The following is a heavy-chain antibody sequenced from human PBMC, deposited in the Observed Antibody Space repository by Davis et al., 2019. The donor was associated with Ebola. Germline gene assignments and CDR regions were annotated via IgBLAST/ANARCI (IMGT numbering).Heavy chain of an antibody. J-gene: IGHJ4*02. CDR1: GGSISSNYW. D-gene: IGHD1-1*01. Sequence: SETLSLTCAVSGGSISSNYWWTWVRQPPGKGLEWIGEVYHSESTNYNPSLKSRVTISVDTSNNQFSLSLNSVTAADTAVYYCARAEYTRYFDHWGQGTVVTVSP. V-gene: IGHV4-4*02. CDR2: VYHSEST. CDR3: ARAEYTRYFDH.